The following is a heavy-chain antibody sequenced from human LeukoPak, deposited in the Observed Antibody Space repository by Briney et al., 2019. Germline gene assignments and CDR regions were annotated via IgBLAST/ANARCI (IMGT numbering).Heavy chain of an antibody. J-gene: IGHJ5*02. CDR3: ARGSPLGYCSSTSCYSAGPNWFDP. V-gene: IGHV1-69*02. CDR2: IIPILGIA. CDR1: GGTFSSYT. D-gene: IGHD2-2*01. Sequence: SVKVSCKASGGTFSSYTISWVRQAPGQGLEWMGRIIPILGIANYGQKFQGRVTITADKSTSTAYMELSSLRSEDTAVYYCARGSPLGYCSSTSCYSAGPNWFDPWGQGTLVTVSS.